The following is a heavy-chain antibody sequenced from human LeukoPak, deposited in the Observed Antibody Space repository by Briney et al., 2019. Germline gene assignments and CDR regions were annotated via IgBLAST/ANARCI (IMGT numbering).Heavy chain of an antibody. Sequence: GGSLRLSCSASGFTFSSYAIYWVCQAPGKGLEYVSAISSSGDSTYYADSVKGRFAISRDNSKNTLYLEMNSLRAEDTAVYYCATDPTVAGTSEYFQHWGQGTLVTVSS. CDR1: GFTFSSYA. CDR2: ISSSGDST. CDR3: ATDPTVAGTSEYFQH. V-gene: IGHV3-64*04. D-gene: IGHD6-19*01. J-gene: IGHJ1*01.